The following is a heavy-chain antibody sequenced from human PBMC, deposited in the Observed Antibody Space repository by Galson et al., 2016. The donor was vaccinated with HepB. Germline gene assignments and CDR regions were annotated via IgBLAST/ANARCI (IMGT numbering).Heavy chain of an antibody. CDR1: GFSVSNNY. CDR2: IYSGGRT. V-gene: IGHV3-66*01. Sequence: SLRLSCAASGFSVSNNYMRWVRQAPGKGLEWVSLIYSGGRTEYADSVKGRFTISRDNSKNTLYLQMNNLRAEDTALYYCARDSGAQFNFWGPGTLVTVSS. J-gene: IGHJ4*02. CDR3: ARDSGAQFNF. D-gene: IGHD3-10*01.